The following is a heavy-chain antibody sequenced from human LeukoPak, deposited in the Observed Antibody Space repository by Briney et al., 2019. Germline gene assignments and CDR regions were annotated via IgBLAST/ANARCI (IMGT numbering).Heavy chain of an antibody. CDR1: GESFSGYY. J-gene: IGHJ4*02. CDR2: INHSGST. D-gene: IGHD1-14*01. Sequence: PSETLSLTCAVYGESFSGYYWTWIRQPPGKGLEWIGEINHSGSTNYNPSLKSRVSISVDTSKNQFSLKLSSVTAADTAVYYCGRITGAYNLVDYWGQGTLVTVSS. V-gene: IGHV4-34*01. CDR3: GRITGAYNLVDY.